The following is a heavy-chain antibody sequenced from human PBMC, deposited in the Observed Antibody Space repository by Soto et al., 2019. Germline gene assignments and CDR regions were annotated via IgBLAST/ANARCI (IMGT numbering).Heavy chain of an antibody. CDR1: GFTFSEYG. CDR2: ISTDATKK. D-gene: IGHD1-26*01. J-gene: IGHJ6*03. Sequence: QVQVVESGGGVVQPGTSLRLSCAASGFTFSEYGMHWVRQAPGKGLGGVAVISTDATKKYYTDSMEGRTTISRDNSKNMVYLQVNSLRGEDTAVYYCAKGGLRSFYYYHMDVWGKGTTVTVSS. V-gene: IGHV3-30*18. CDR3: AKGGLRSFYYYHMDV.